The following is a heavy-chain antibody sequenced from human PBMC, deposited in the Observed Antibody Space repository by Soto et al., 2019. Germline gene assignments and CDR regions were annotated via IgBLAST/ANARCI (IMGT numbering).Heavy chain of an antibody. Sequence: AGVLRLSCAASEFDFSSYGIHWVRQAPGKGLEWVAASSYDGRETFYADSAKGRFTVSKEMSKNTAFLQMNALRHEDTAVYFCARDSGWPILNFDNWGQGTPVTVSS. CDR1: EFDFSSYG. CDR2: SSYDGRET. D-gene: IGHD3-10*01. J-gene: IGHJ4*02. CDR3: ARDSGWPILNFDN. V-gene: IGHV3-30*03.